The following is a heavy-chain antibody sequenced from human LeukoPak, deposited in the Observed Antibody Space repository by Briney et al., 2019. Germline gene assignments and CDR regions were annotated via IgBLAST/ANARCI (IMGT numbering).Heavy chain of an antibody. D-gene: IGHD2-2*01. CDR3: ARPQQGGTTRSHGLDV. CDR1: GFTFSNSW. Sequence: GESLRLSCAASGFTFSNSWMQWVRQVPGKGLVWVSRINTYGTSTTYADSVRGLFIISRDNPKNTLYLQMNSLRAEDTAVYYCARPQQGGTTRSHGLDVWGQGTTVTVSS. J-gene: IGHJ6*02. CDR2: INTYGTST. V-gene: IGHV3-74*01.